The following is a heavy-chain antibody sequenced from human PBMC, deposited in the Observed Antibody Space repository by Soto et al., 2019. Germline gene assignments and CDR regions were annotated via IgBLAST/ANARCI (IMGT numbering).Heavy chain of an antibody. V-gene: IGHV1-46*01. CDR1: GYTFTSYY. Sequence: QVQLVQSGAEVKKPGASVKVSCKASGYTFTSYYMHWVRQAPGQGLEWMGIINPSGGSTSYAQKFQARVTMTRDTSTSTVYRELSSLRSEDTAVYYCAGAITGIAVAGTSFDPWGQGTLVTVSS. J-gene: IGHJ5*02. CDR2: INPSGGST. CDR3: AGAITGIAVAGTSFDP. D-gene: IGHD6-19*01.